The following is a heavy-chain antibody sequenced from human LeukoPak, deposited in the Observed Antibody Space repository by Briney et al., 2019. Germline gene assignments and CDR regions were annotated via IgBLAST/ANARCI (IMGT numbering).Heavy chain of an antibody. V-gene: IGHV3-7*01. J-gene: IGHJ4*02. D-gene: IGHD1-26*01. CDR1: GFTFSIYW. Sequence: GGSLRLSCAASGFTFSIYWMTWVRQAPGKGLEWVANIKTDGSQIYYVDSVKGRFTISRDNAKNSLYLQMDSLRAEDTAIYYCTTDHVGATVEFDSWGQGTLVTVSS. CDR3: TTDHVGATVEFDS. CDR2: IKTDGSQI.